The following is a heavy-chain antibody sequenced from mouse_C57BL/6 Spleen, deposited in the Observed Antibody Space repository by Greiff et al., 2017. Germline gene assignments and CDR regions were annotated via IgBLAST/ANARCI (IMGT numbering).Heavy chain of an antibody. V-gene: IGHV3-6*01. CDR2: ISYDGSN. Sequence: VQLKESGPGLVKPSQSLSLTCSVTGYSITSGYYWNWIRQFPGNKLEWMGYISYDGSNNYNPSLKNRISITRDTSKNQFFLKLNSVTTEDTATYYCAISNYYGSSGYWGQGTTLTVSS. CDR3: AISNYYGSSGY. CDR1: GYSITSGYY. J-gene: IGHJ2*01. D-gene: IGHD1-1*01.